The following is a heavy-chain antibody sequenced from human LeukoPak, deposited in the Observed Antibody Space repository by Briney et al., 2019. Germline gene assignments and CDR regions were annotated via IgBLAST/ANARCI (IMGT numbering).Heavy chain of an antibody. CDR1: GGSLSTYY. J-gene: IGHJ6*02. CDR2: IHQSGST. D-gene: IGHD6-19*01. CDR3: SREQYTSGGSGWFGMDV. V-gene: IGHV4-59*12. Sequence: SETLSLTCSVSGGSLSTYYWTWTRQPPGKGPEWIGFIHQSGSTEYNPSLKSRVTMSLDTSRNQFSLKMSTVTAADTAVYYCSREQYTSGGSGWFGMDVWGQGTTVTVSS.